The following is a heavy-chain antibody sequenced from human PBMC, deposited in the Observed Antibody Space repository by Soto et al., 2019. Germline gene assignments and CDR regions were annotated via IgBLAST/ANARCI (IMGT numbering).Heavy chain of an antibody. Sequence: QVQLVQSGAEVKKPGASVKVSCKASGYTFTGYYMHWVRQAPGQGLEWMGRINPNSGGTNYAEKFQGWVTMTRDTSISTAYTELSRLRSDDTAVYYCARGGDLYCSGGSCYSWFDPWGQGTLVTVSS. CDR2: INPNSGGT. J-gene: IGHJ5*02. CDR1: GYTFTGYY. CDR3: ARGGDLYCSGGSCYSWFDP. D-gene: IGHD2-15*01. V-gene: IGHV1-2*04.